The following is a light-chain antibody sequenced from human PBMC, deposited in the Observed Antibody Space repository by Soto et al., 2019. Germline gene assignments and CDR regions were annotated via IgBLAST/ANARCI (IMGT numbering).Light chain of an antibody. CDR2: DAS. Sequence: ETVLTQSPATLSLSPGERATLSCRASQSVRSNLAWYQHKPGQAPRHLIYDASNRATGIPARFSGSGSGTDFTITISNLGPEDFAVYYCQQRDNWPWPFGQGAKVEIK. J-gene: IGKJ1*01. CDR1: QSVRSN. V-gene: IGKV3-11*01. CDR3: QQRDNWPWP.